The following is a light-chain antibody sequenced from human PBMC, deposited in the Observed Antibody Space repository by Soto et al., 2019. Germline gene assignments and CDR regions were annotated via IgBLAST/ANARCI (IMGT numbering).Light chain of an antibody. CDR1: QSISSW. V-gene: IGKV1-5*03. Sequence: DIQMTQSPSTLSASVGDRVTITCRASQSISSWLAWYQHKPAKAPKLLIHKASSLESGVPSRFSGSGSGTEFPLSISRLQPDDFATYYCQQYYSYWTFGQGTKVEI. CDR2: KAS. J-gene: IGKJ1*01. CDR3: QQYYSYWT.